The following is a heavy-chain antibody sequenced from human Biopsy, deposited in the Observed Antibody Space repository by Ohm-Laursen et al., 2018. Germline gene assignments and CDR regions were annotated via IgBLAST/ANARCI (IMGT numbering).Heavy chain of an antibody. CDR1: GFTFNSYG. Sequence: SLRLSCAAPGFTFNSYGMNWVRQAPGKGLEWVAIISDDGRNKYYIDSVRGRFTISRDNSKNTLYLQMNNLRAEDTAVFYCAKDLRSNNWGVENGGQGTLVTVSS. CDR3: AKDLRSNNWGVEN. J-gene: IGHJ4*02. CDR2: ISDDGRNK. D-gene: IGHD7-27*01. V-gene: IGHV3-30*18.